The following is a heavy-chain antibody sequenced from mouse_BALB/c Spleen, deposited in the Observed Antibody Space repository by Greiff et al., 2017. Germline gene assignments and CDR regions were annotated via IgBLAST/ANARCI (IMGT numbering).Heavy chain of an antibody. D-gene: IGHD2-1*01. CDR3: ARPDGNYEAY. CDR1: GYAFTNYL. CDR2: INPGSGGT. J-gene: IGHJ3*01. Sequence: VQLQQSGAELVRPGTSVKVSCKASGYAFTNYLIEWVKQRPGQGLEWIGVINPGSGGTNYNEKFKGKATLTAAKSSSTAYMQLSSLTSDDSAVYFCARPDGNYEAYWGQGTLVTVSA. V-gene: IGHV1-54*01.